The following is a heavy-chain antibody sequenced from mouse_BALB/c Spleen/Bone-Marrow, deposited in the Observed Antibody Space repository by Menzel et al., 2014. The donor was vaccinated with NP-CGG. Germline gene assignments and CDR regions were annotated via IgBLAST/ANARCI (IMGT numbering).Heavy chain of an antibody. D-gene: IGHD1-1*01. Sequence: DVKLVESGGGLVQPGGSLKLSCAASGFDFSRYWMSWVRQAPGKGLEWIGEINPESRTINYSPSLKDKLIISRDNAKNTLYLRLNKLRSEDTVLYYCATLDYYGYLNYWGQGSTLTVSS. CDR2: INPESRTI. V-gene: IGHV4-1*02. CDR1: GFDFSRYW. CDR3: ATLDYYGYLNY. J-gene: IGHJ2*01.